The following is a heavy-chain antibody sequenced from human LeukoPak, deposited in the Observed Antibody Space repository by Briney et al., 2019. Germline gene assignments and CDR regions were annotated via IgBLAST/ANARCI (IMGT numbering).Heavy chain of an antibody. CDR2: ISGSGGSI. CDR1: GFIFSDYY. J-gene: IGHJ4*02. CDR3: AKGMGVTTVFDH. D-gene: IGHD1-26*01. Sequence: GGSLRLSCVASGFIFSDYYMSWICQAPGKGLEWVSVISGSGGSINYADSVKGQFTISRDNSKNTLYLQMNSLRAEDTAIYYCAKGMGVTTVFDHWGQGTLVTVSP. V-gene: IGHV3-23*01.